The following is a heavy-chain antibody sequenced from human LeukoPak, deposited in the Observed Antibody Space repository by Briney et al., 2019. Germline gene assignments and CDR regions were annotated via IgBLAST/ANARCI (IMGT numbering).Heavy chain of an antibody. J-gene: IGHJ3*02. V-gene: IGHV4-39*07. CDR1: GGSISSSSYY. CDR2: IYYSGST. Sequence: SETLSLTCTVSGGSISSSSYYWGWIRQPPGKGLEWSGSIYYSGSTYYNPSLKSRVTISVDTSKNQFSLKLSSVTAADTAVYYCARDQYYYDSSGYRPDAFDIWGQGTMVTVSS. CDR3: ARDQYYYDSSGYRPDAFDI. D-gene: IGHD3-22*01.